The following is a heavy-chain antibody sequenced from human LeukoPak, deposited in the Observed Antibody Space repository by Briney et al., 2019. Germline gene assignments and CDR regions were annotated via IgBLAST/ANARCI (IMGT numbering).Heavy chain of an antibody. CDR2: IYHSGST. V-gene: IGHV4-38-2*01. D-gene: IGHD3-22*01. CDR1: SESFSGYY. Sequence: PSETLSLTCAIYSESFSGYYWGWIRQPPGKGLEWIGSIYHSGSTYYNPSLKSRVTISVDTSKNQFSLKLSSVTAADTAVYYCASSAYESSGYGGYYMDVWGKGTTVTVSS. J-gene: IGHJ6*03. CDR3: ASSAYESSGYGGYYMDV.